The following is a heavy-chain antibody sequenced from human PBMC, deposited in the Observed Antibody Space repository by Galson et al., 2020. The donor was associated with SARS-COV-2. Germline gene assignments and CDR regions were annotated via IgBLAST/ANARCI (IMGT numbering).Heavy chain of an antibody. CDR1: GESLTELV. V-gene: IGHV1-24*01. D-gene: IGHD2-15*01. CDR3: ATVRVYCSRGRGYSGYDA. CDR2: FDPEDGKR. J-gene: IGHJ1*01. Sequence: ASVKVSCKVFGESLTELVINWVRQAPGKGPEWMGGFDPEDGKRSYTQKVQGRVTMIEDTSTDTAFMELSRLRSEDTATYYCATVRVYCSRGRGYSGYDAWGQGTLVTVSS.